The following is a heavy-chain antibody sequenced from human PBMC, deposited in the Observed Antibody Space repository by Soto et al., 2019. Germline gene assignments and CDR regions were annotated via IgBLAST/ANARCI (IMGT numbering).Heavy chain of an antibody. V-gene: IGHV4-4*02. Sequence: QVQLQESGPGLVKPSGTLSLTCAVSGDSISNSRWWTWVRQPPGKGLERIGDIFHSGDTNYNPSLKSRVFISVDKSQNQFPLKVSSVTAADTAVYYCAYSTGWYRHDVWGQGTLVTVSS. CDR2: IFHSGDT. J-gene: IGHJ3*01. CDR1: GDSISNSRW. CDR3: AYSTGWYRHDV. D-gene: IGHD6-19*01.